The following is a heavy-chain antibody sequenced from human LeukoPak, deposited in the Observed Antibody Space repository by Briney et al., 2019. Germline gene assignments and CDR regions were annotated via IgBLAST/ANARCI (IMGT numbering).Heavy chain of an antibody. CDR1: GFTFRSYS. J-gene: IGHJ5*02. V-gene: IGHV3-23*01. D-gene: IGHD5-12*01. CDR3: ATSGFSGYDHPS. CDR2: IRGGADDT. Sequence: PGGSLRLSCAASGFTFRSYSMAWVRLAPGKGLEWVSVIRGGADDTSYADSVKRRFTISRDNSKNTLFLQMDGLRVEDTAVYYCATSGFSGYDHPSWGQGTLVTVSS.